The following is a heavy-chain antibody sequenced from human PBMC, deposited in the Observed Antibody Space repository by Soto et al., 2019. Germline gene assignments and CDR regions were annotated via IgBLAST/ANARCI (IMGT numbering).Heavy chain of an antibody. J-gene: IGHJ5*02. D-gene: IGHD3-10*01. CDR1: GFTFIGYW. CDR3: ARDGSMVRERWFDP. Sequence: EVQLVESGGGVVQPGGSLRLSCAASGFTFIGYWMHWVRQGPGKGLVWVARINNDGIDTTYADSVKGRFPISRDNTKSMVYLEMNSLRADDTAVYYCARDGSMVRERWFDPWGKGTLVTVSS. CDR2: INNDGIDT. V-gene: IGHV3-74*03.